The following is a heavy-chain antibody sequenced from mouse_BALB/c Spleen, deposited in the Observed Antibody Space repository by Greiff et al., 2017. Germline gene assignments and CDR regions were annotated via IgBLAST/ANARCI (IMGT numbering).Heavy chain of an antibody. Sequence: EVQGVESGGGLVQPGGSLKLSCAASGFTFSSYGMSWVRQTPDKRLELVATINSNGGSTYYPDSVKGRFTISRDNAKNTLYLQMSSLKSEDTAMYYCARGYRHFDYWGQGTTLTVSS. CDR1: GFTFSSYG. CDR3: ARGYRHFDY. J-gene: IGHJ2*01. V-gene: IGHV5-6-3*01. CDR2: INSNGGST. D-gene: IGHD2-14*01.